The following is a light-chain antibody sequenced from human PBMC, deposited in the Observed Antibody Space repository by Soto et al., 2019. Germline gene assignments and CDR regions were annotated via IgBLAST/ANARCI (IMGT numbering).Light chain of an antibody. CDR3: QRYNNWPLA. V-gene: IGKV3-15*01. J-gene: IGKJ4*01. CDR1: QGIGNT. CDR2: DTS. Sequence: DIVLTQSPPTLSVSPGEGATLSCRAGQGIGNTVAWYQNKPGQTPRLLIYDTSARATGVPARFSGSRSGTEFTLTFDSLQSEDFAVYYCQRYNNWPLAFGGGTKV.